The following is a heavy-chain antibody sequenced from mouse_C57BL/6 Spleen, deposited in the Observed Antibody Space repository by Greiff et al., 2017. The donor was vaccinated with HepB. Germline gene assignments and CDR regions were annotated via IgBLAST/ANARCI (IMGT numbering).Heavy chain of an antibody. CDR1: GFSLTSYT. CDR2: IWTGGGT. Sequence: VQLQESGPGLVAPSQSLSITCTVSGFSLTSYTISWVRQPPGKGLEWLGVIWTGGGTNYNSALKSRLSISKDNSKSQVFLKMNSLQTDDTARYYCAQHYDEKDWYFDVWGTGTTVTVSS. J-gene: IGHJ1*03. CDR3: AQHYDEKDWYFDV. D-gene: IGHD2-4*01. V-gene: IGHV2-9-1*01.